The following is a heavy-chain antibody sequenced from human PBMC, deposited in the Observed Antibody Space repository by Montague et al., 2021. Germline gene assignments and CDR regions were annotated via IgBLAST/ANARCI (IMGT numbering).Heavy chain of an antibody. J-gene: IGHJ5*02. Sequence: SETLSLTCTVSGDSISSKYFWSWVRQPLGKGLEWIGEIYHGTTSYSPSLKGRLTVSMDTSKNQFSLKLSSVTAADTAIYHCAVGSESAWELLHHWGQGILVTVSS. V-gene: IGHV4-4*02. CDR3: AVGSESAWELLHH. D-gene: IGHD1-26*01. CDR2: IYHGTT. CDR1: GDSISSKYF.